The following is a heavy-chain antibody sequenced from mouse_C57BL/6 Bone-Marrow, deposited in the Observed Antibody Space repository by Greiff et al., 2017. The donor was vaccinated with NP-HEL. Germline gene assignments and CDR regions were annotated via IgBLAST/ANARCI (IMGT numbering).Heavy chain of an antibody. J-gene: IGHJ4*01. CDR2: FHPYNDDT. Sequence: VQLVESGAELVKPGASVKMSCKASGYTFTTYPIEWMKQNHGKSLEWIGNFHPYNDDTKYNEKFKGKATLTVEKSSSTVYLELSRLTSDDSAVYYCARNYYGSSYGGYYAMDYWGQGTSVTVSS. D-gene: IGHD1-1*01. V-gene: IGHV1-47*01. CDR3: ARNYYGSSYGGYYAMDY. CDR1: GYTFTTYP.